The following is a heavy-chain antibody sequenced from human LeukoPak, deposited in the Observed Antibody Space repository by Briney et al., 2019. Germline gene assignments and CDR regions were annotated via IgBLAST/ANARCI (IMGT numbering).Heavy chain of an antibody. D-gene: IGHD1-1*01. Sequence: PSETLSLTCTVSGGSISSSSYYWGWIRQPPGKGLEWVSAISGSGGSTYYADSVKGRFTISRDNSKNTLYLQMNSLRAEDTAVYYCAKKGRPDWKNTYYYYMDVWGKGTTVTVSS. CDR2: ISGSGGST. J-gene: IGHJ6*03. CDR3: AKKGRPDWKNTYYYYMDV. CDR1: GGSISSSSYY. V-gene: IGHV3-23*01.